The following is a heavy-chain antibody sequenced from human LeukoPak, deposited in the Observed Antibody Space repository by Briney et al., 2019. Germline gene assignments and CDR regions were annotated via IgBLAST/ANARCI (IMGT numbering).Heavy chain of an antibody. CDR2: IWYDGSNK. CDR1: GFTFSSYG. V-gene: IGHV3-33*01. J-gene: IGHJ4*02. D-gene: IGHD5-12*01. Sequence: GGSLRLSCAASGFTFSSYGMHWVRQAPGKGLEWVAVIWYDGSNKYYADSVKGRFTISRDNSKNTLYLQMNSLRAEDTAVYYCARSPPSGYDVYYFDYWGQGTLVTVSS. CDR3: ARSPPSGYDVYYFDY.